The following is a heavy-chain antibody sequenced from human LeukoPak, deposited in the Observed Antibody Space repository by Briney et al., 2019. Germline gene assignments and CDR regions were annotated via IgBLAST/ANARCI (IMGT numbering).Heavy chain of an antibody. V-gene: IGHV1-2*02. CDR1: GYTFTGYY. D-gene: IGHD6-19*01. CDR2: INPDNGVT. Sequence: ASVKVSCKASGYTFTGYYIHWVRQAPGQGLEWMGWINPDNGVTNYAQKFRGRVTITRDTSISTAYMELSRLRSDDTAVYYCARSSSGWFYFDYWGQGTLVTVSS. J-gene: IGHJ4*02. CDR3: ARSSSGWFYFDY.